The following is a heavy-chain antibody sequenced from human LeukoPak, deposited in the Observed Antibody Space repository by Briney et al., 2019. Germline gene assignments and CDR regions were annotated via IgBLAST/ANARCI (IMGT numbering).Heavy chain of an antibody. CDR2: IVVGSGNT. V-gene: IGHV1-58*01. D-gene: IGHD1-26*01. Sequence: SVKVSCKASGFTFTSSAVQWVRQARGQRLEWIEWIVVGSGNTNYAQKFQERVTITRDMSTSTAYMELSSLRSEDTAVYYCAAAGIVGATLRYFDYWGQGTLVTVSS. CDR1: GFTFTSSA. J-gene: IGHJ4*02. CDR3: AAAGIVGATLRYFDY.